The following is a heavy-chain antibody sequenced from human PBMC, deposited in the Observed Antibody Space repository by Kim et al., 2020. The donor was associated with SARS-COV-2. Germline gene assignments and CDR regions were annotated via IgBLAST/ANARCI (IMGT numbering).Heavy chain of an antibody. Sequence: DSVKGRFTISRDNAKNSLYLQMNSLRADDTALYYCASGYFASGKSPSYFDYWGQGILVSVSS. V-gene: IGHV3-48*03. CDR3: ASGYFASGKSPSYFDY. J-gene: IGHJ4*02. D-gene: IGHD3-10*01.